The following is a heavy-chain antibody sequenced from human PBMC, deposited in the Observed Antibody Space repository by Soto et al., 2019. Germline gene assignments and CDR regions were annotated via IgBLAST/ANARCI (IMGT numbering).Heavy chain of an antibody. D-gene: IGHD5-18*01. CDR3: ARAIGYSYGAPFDY. CDR1: KFTFRSYA. CDR2: ISYDGSNK. J-gene: IGHJ4*02. V-gene: IGHV3-30-3*01. Sequence: GGSLRLSCAASKFTFRSYAMHWVRQAPGKGLEWVAVISYDGSNKYYADSVKGRFTISRDNSKNTLYLQMNSLRAEDTAVYYCARAIGYSYGAPFDYWGQGTLVTVSS.